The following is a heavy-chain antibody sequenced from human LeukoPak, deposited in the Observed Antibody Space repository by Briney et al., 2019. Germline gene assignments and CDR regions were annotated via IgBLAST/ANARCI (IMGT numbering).Heavy chain of an antibody. V-gene: IGHV3-49*04. CDR3: TRVHYGFDY. J-gene: IGHJ4*02. CDR1: GFTFGDYA. Sequence: GGSPRLSCTASGFTFGDYAMSWVRQAPGKGLEWVGFIRSKAYGGTTEYAASVKGRFTISRDDSKSIAYLQMNSLKTEDTAVYYCTRVHYGFDYWGQGALVTVSS. CDR2: IRSKAYGGTT. D-gene: IGHD3-16*01.